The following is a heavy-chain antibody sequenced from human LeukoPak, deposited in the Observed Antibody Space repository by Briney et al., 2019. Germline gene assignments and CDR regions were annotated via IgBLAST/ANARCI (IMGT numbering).Heavy chain of an antibody. V-gene: IGHV3-23*01. CDR2: ISGSGGST. CDR1: GFTFSSYA. J-gene: IGHJ3*02. CDR3: AKDSLQWLDNPPLAFDI. Sequence: GGSLRLSCAASGFTFSSYAMSWVRQAPGKGLEWVSAISGSGGSTYYADSGKGRFTISRDNSKNTLYLQMNSLRAEDTAVYYCAKDSLQWLDNPPLAFDIWGQGTMVTVSS. D-gene: IGHD6-19*01.